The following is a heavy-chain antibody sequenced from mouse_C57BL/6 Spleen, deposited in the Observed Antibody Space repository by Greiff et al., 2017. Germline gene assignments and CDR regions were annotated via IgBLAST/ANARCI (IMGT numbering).Heavy chain of an antibody. Sequence: EVKLVESGEGLVKPGGSLKLSCAASGFTFSSYAMSWVRQTPEKRLEWVAYISSGGDYIYYADTVKGRFTISRDNARNTLYLQMSSLKSEDTAMYYCTREEKRSPYFDYWGQGTTLTVSS. CDR3: TREEKRSPYFDY. CDR2: ISSGGDYI. J-gene: IGHJ2*01. CDR1: GFTFSSYA. V-gene: IGHV5-9-1*02.